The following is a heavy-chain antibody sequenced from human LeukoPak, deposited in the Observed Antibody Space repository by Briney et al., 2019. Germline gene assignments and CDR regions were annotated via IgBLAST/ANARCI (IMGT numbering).Heavy chain of an antibody. CDR1: GGSVSSGSYY. Sequence: PSETLSLTCTVSGGSVSSGSYYWSWIRQPPGKGLEWIGYIYYSGSTNYNPSLKSRVTISVDTSKNQFSLKVTSVTAADTAVYYCARQGVAGTRWFDPWGQRTLVSVSS. D-gene: IGHD6-19*01. J-gene: IGHJ5*02. CDR3: ARQGVAGTRWFDP. V-gene: IGHV4-61*01. CDR2: IYYSGST.